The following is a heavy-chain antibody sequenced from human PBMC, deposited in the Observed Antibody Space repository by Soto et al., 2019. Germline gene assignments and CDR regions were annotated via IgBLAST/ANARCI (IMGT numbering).Heavy chain of an antibody. J-gene: IGHJ5*02. Sequence: PSETLSLTCAVSGGSISSGGYSWSWIRQPPGKGLEWIGYIYHSGSTYYNPSLKSRVTISVDRSKNQFSLKLSSVTAADTAVYYCARVVSLRDFWSGYPTGWFDPWGQGTLVTVSS. V-gene: IGHV4-30-2*01. CDR3: ARVVSLRDFWSGYPTGWFDP. CDR2: IYHSGST. CDR1: GGSISSGGYS. D-gene: IGHD3-3*01.